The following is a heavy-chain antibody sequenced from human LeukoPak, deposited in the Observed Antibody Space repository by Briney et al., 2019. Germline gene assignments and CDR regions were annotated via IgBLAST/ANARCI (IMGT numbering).Heavy chain of an antibody. CDR3: ARAHLATVVAPFDY. V-gene: IGHV4-59*12. Sequence: ASETLSLTCNVSGGSISSSYWSWIRQPPGKGLEWIGSIYYSGSTYYNPSLKSRVTTSVDTSKNQFSLKLSSVTAADTAVYYCARAHLATVVAPFDYWGQGTLVTVSS. J-gene: IGHJ4*02. D-gene: IGHD3-22*01. CDR1: GGSISSSY. CDR2: IYYSGST.